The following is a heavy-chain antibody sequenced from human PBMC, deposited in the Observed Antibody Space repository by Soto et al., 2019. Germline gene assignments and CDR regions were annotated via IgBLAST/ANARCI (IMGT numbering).Heavy chain of an antibody. CDR2: ISAGGAVT. V-gene: IGHV3-23*01. CDR1: GLPFSNSA. J-gene: IGHJ4*02. CDR3: ARRPPNSGERYFDC. Sequence: GGSLRLSCAASGLPFSNSAMSWVRQAPGKGLEWVSAISAGGAVTTYADSVKGRFTISRDNSNNTLFLRVNSLRVEDTAIYYCARRPPNSGERYFDCWGQGTLVTVSS. D-gene: IGHD3-10*01.